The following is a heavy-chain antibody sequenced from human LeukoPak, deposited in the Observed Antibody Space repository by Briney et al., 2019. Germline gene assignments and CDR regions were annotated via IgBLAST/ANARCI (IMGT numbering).Heavy chain of an antibody. CDR3: ANNYRPGIADQGDY. CDR1: GGSFSGYY. Sequence: SETLSLTCAVYGGSFSGYYWSWIRQPPGKGLEWIGEINHSGSTNYNPSLKSRVTISVDTSKNQFSLKLSSVTAADTAVYYCANNYRPGIADQGDYWGQGTLVTVSS. J-gene: IGHJ4*02. D-gene: IGHD6-13*01. CDR2: INHSGST. V-gene: IGHV4-34*01.